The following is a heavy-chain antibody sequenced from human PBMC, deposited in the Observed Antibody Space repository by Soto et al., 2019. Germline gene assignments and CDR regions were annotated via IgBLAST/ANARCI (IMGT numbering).Heavy chain of an antibody. D-gene: IGHD5-18*01. CDR3: VSGYRCVGFDY. V-gene: IGHV4-39*01. Sequence: QLQLQAACPGLVKPSETMALPCTVSGCSISSSDYYWGWIRQPPGKGLEWIGNIYYSRSASYNPPLKRPVTIYVDTSKNHVSLKLSSVTAADSAVYICVSGYRCVGFDYCGQGTLVTVSS. CDR1: GCSISSSDYY. CDR2: IYYSRSA. J-gene: IGHJ4*02.